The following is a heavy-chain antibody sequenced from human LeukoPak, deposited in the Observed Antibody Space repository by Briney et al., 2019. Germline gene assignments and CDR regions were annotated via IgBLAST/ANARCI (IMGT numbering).Heavy chain of an antibody. CDR2: ISRSGTDI. CDR3: ARLGGNLSR. Sequence: GGSLRLSCAASGSIFSNSDMNWVRQAPGKGLDWVSYISRSGTDIYYAESVEGRFTISRDNAKNSLYLQMNSLRAEDTAVYYCARLGGNLSRWGQGTLVTVSS. CDR1: GSIFSNSD. J-gene: IGHJ4*02. D-gene: IGHD1-26*01. V-gene: IGHV3-48*03.